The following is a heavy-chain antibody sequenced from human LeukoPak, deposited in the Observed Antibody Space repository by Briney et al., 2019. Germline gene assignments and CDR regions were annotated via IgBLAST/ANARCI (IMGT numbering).Heavy chain of an antibody. V-gene: IGHV4-30-4*01. Sequence: PSETLSLTCTVSGGSISSGDYYWSWIRQPPGKGLEWIGYIYYSGSTYYNPPLKSRVTISVDTSKNQFSLKLSSVTAADTAVYYCARDVDGGNSHYFDYWGQGTLVTVSS. CDR1: GGSISSGDYY. J-gene: IGHJ4*02. D-gene: IGHD4-23*01. CDR3: ARDVDGGNSHYFDY. CDR2: IYYSGST.